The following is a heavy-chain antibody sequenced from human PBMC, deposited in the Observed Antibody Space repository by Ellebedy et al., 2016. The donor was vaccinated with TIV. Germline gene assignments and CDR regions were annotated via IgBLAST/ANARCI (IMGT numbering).Heavy chain of an antibody. CDR3: ARGGGRSSWYWRY. CDR2: INQEGSDK. V-gene: IGHV3-7*03. J-gene: IGHJ4*02. D-gene: IGHD6-13*01. Sequence: GESLKISCAASEFAFETDWMTWVRQAPGKGLEWVANINQEGSDKSYVDSVKGRFTIFRDNAKSSLYLQMSSLRADDTALYYCARGGGRSSWYWRYWGQGTPVTV. CDR1: EFAFETDW.